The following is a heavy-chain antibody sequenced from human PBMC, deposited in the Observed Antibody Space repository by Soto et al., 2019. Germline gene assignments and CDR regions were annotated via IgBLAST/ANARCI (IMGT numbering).Heavy chain of an antibody. D-gene: IGHD5-18*01. CDR2: ISAYNGNT. CDR3: ARDPGYSYGPEYFQH. J-gene: IGHJ1*01. V-gene: IGHV1-18*01. Sequence: QVQLVQSGAEVKKPGASVKVSCKASGYTFTSYGISWVRQAPGQGLEWMGWISAYNGNTNYAQKLQGRVTMTTDTSTSTACMELRSLRSDDTAVYYCARDPGYSYGPEYFQHWGQGTLVTVSS. CDR1: GYTFTSYG.